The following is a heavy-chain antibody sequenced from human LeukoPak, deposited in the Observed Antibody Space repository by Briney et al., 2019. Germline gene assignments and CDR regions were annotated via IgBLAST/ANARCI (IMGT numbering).Heavy chain of an antibody. CDR1: GFTVSSNY. V-gene: IGHV3-66*02. J-gene: IGHJ4*02. CDR3: AREGVDGYNFDY. CDR2: IYSGGST. D-gene: IGHD5-24*01. Sequence: GGSLRLSCAASGFTVSSNYMSWVRQAPGKGLVWVSVIYSGGSTYYADSVKGRFTISRDNSKNTLYLQMNSLRAEDTAVYYCAREGVDGYNFDYWGQGTLVTVSS.